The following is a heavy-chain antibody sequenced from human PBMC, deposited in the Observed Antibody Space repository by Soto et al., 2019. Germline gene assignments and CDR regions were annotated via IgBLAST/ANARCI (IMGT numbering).Heavy chain of an antibody. CDR3: ARCHRNCSSTSCYYGYYYYYMDV. V-gene: IGHV1-8*01. Sequence: ASVKVSCKASGYTFTSYDINWVRQATGQGLEWMGWMNPNSGNTGYAQKFQGRVTMTRNTSISTAYMELSSLRSEDTAVYYCARCHRNCSSTSCYYGYYYYYMDVWGKGTTVTVSS. J-gene: IGHJ6*03. CDR1: GYTFTSYD. D-gene: IGHD2-2*01. CDR2: MNPNSGNT.